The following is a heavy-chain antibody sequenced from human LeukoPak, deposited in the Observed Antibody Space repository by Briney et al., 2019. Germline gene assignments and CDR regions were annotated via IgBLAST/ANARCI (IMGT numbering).Heavy chain of an antibody. CDR2: INAGNGNT. Sequence: ASVKVSCKASGYTFTSYAMHWVRQAPGQRLEWMGWINAGNGNTKYSQEFQGRVTINRDTSASTAYMELSSLRSEDMAVYYCATSHYRAWNTFDIWGQGTVVTVSS. CDR3: ATSHYRAWNTFDI. CDR1: GYTFTSYA. V-gene: IGHV1-3*03. J-gene: IGHJ3*02. D-gene: IGHD1-1*01.